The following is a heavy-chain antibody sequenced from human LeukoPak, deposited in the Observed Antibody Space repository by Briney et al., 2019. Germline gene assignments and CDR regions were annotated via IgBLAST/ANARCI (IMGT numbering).Heavy chain of an antibody. CDR2: ISYDETTK. Sequence: GGSLRLSCAASGFTFSNYVTHWVRQPPGKGLEWVAVISYDETTKYYADSVKGRFTISRDNSENTLYLQMNSLRPEDTAVYYCAKANGREFDSWGQGTLVTVSS. D-gene: IGHD3-10*01. CDR3: AKANGREFDS. V-gene: IGHV3-30*18. J-gene: IGHJ4*02. CDR1: GFTFSNYV.